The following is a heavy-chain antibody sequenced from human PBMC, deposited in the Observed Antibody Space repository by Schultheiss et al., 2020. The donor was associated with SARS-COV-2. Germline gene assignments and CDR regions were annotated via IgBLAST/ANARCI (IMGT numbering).Heavy chain of an antibody. Sequence: SQTLSLTCAVYGGSFRGYYWGWIRQPPGKGLEWIGEINHSGSTNYNPSLKSRVTISVDTSKNQFSLKLSSVTAADTAVYYCARGRPRITMIVVARWARYFDYWGQGTLVTVSS. J-gene: IGHJ4*02. CDR1: GGSFRGYY. CDR3: ARGRPRITMIVVARWARYFDY. V-gene: IGHV4-34*01. CDR2: INHSGST. D-gene: IGHD3-22*01.